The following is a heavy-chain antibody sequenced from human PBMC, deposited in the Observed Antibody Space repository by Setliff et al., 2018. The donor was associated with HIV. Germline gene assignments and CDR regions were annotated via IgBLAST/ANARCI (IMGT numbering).Heavy chain of an antibody. CDR1: GYTFTTYG. Sequence: GASVKVSCKASGYTFTTYGVNWVRQAPGQGLEWMGWINSYNGNTKLAQKFQGRVTMTTDTSTTTAFMELRSLKADDTGIYYCSRSGVPPYYYYGMDVWGQGTTVTVSS. V-gene: IGHV1-18*04. J-gene: IGHJ6*02. CDR2: INSYNGNT. CDR3: SRSGVPPYYYYGMDV. D-gene: IGHD3-10*01.